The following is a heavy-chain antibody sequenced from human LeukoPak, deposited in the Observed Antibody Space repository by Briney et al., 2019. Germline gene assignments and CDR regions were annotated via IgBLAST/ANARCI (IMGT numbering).Heavy chain of an antibody. J-gene: IGHJ4*02. CDR3: SRCHTTCKCAPFQL. CDR1: GFTFSTYA. CDR2: ISRKAYRGTT. Sequence: PGGSLRLSCAASGFTFSTYAMSWVPQAPGKGLGRVGFISRKAYRGTTEYAASVNGSFPIPRHDSQSIAYLQIHSLSTGSTAVYYCSRCHTTCKCAPFQLGGQGTLVPVPS. V-gene: IGHV3-49*04. D-gene: IGHD1-26*01.